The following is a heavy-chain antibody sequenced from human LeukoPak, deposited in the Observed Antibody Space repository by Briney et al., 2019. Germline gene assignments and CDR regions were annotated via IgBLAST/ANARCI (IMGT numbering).Heavy chain of an antibody. CDR3: AKDSRGSLATDWFDP. CDR1: GFTFSSYA. J-gene: IGHJ5*02. D-gene: IGHD1-26*01. CDR2: ISGSGGST. V-gene: IGHV3-23*01. Sequence: GGSLRLSCAASGFTFSSYAMSWVRQAPGKGLEWVSAISGSGGSTYYADSVKGRFTISRDHSKNTLYLQMNSLRAEDTAVYYCAKDSRGSLATDWFDPWGQGTLVTVSS.